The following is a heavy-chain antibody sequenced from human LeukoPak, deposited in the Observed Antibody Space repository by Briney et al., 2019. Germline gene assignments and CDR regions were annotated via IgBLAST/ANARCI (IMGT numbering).Heavy chain of an antibody. D-gene: IGHD2-15*01. CDR1: AGSISSISYY. V-gene: IGHV4-39*01. CDR3: ARRVVVVAATGNWFDP. J-gene: IGHJ5*02. CDR2: IYYSGST. Sequence: SETLSLTCTVSAGSISSISYYWGWIRQPPGKGLEWNGSIYYSGSTHYNPSLKSRGTISVDRSKNQFSLQLSSVTATDTAVNYCARRVVVVAATGNWFDPWGQGTLVTVSS.